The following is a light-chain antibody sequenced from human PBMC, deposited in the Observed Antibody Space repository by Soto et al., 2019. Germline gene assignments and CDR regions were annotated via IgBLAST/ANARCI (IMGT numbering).Light chain of an antibody. Sequence: QSVLTQPATVSGSPGQSITISCTGTSSDVGSYNLVSWYQQHPGKAPKLMIYEGSKRPSGVSNRFSGSKSGNTASLTISGLQAEDEADYYCCSYAGSSTFEVFGTGTNVTVL. J-gene: IGLJ1*01. V-gene: IGLV2-23*03. CDR3: CSYAGSSTFEV. CDR2: EGS. CDR1: SSDVGSYNL.